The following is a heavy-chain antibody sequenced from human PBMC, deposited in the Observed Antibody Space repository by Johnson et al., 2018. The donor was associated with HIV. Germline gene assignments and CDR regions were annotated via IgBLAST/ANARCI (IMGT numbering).Heavy chain of an antibody. CDR1: GFTFSDFY. Sequence: QVQLVESGGGLVKPGGSLRLSCAASGFTFSDFYMSWIRQAPGKGLEWVSYISSSGSTIYYADSVKGRFTISRDNAKNSVYLQMNSLRAEVTGVSYWARGGVGYRGDAFDIWGQGTMVTVSS. CDR2: ISSSGSTI. V-gene: IGHV3-11*04. D-gene: IGHD5-24*01. J-gene: IGHJ3*02. CDR3: ARGGVGYRGDAFDI.